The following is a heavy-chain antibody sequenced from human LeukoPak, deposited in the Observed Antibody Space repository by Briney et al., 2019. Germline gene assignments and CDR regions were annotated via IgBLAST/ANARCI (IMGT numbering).Heavy chain of an antibody. CDR1: GFTFSSYG. V-gene: IGHV3-30*18. D-gene: IGHD3-16*01. CDR2: ISYDGSNK. CDR3: AKEVRGDAFDI. Sequence: PGGSLRLSCAASGFTFSSYGMHWVRQAPGKGLEWVAVISYDGSNKDYADSVKGRFTISRDNTKNTLFLQMNSLRAEDTAVYYCAKEVRGDAFDIWGQGTMVTVSS. J-gene: IGHJ3*02.